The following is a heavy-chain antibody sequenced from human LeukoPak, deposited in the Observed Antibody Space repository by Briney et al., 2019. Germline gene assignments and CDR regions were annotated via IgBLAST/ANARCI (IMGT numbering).Heavy chain of an antibody. J-gene: IGHJ4*02. CDR3: ARDDHGGNGSDY. CDR2: IWYDGSNK. Sequence: GRSLRLSCAASGFTFSSYGMHWVHQAPGKGLEWVAVIWYDGSNKYYADSVKGRFTISRDNSKNTLYLQMNSLRAEDTAVYYCARDDHGGNGSDYWGQGTLVTVSS. CDR1: GFTFSSYG. D-gene: IGHD4-17*01. V-gene: IGHV3-33*01.